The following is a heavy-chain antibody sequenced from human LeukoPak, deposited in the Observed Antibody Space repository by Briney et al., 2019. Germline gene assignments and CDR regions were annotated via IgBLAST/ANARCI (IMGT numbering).Heavy chain of an antibody. D-gene: IGHD2-2*01. CDR3: AKDGRCSSTSCHDAFDI. Sequence: GESLRLSCAASGFTFSSYSMNWVRQAPGKGLEWVSAISGSGGSTYYAASVKGRFTIPRENSKNTLYLQMNSLRAEDTAVYYCAKDGRCSSTSCHDAFDIWGQGTMVTVSS. CDR1: GFTFSSYS. CDR2: ISGSGGST. V-gene: IGHV3-23*01. J-gene: IGHJ3*02.